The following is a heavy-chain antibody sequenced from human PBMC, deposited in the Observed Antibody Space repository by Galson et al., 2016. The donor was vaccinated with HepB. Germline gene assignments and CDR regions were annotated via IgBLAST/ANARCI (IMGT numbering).Heavy chain of an antibody. V-gene: IGHV3-66*02. Sequence: SLRLSCAASGFVVSTKYMSWVRQAPGKGLEWVSVIYSDGSAYYADSVKGRFTISRDISKNMVDLQMNNLRAEDTAVYYCAKDGCTSCVYYYYGVDVWGKGTTVTVSS. CDR3: AKDGCTSCVYYYYGVDV. D-gene: IGHD2-2*01. CDR1: GFVVSTKY. J-gene: IGHJ6*04. CDR2: IYSDGSA.